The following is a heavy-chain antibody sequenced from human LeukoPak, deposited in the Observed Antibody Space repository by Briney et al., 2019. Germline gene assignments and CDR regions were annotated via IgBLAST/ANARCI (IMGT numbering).Heavy chain of an antibody. CDR3: AGEPVLRNSYTNYFDY. J-gene: IGHJ4*02. V-gene: IGHV4-4*07. D-gene: IGHD2-2*02. CDR2: TYTGGTT. CDR1: GGSISTFY. Sequence: SETLSLTCSVSGGSISTFYWSWTRQHAGKGLEWIGRTYTGGTTNYNPSFKSRVTISLDKSKNQFSLKLRSVTAADTAVYYCAGEPVLRNSYTNYFDYWDQGTLVTVSS.